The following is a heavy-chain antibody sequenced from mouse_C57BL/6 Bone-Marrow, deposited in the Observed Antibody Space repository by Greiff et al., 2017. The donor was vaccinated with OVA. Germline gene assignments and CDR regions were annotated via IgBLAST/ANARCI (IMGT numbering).Heavy chain of an antibody. J-gene: IGHJ4*01. CDR3: ARGGGHYAMDY. Sequence: QVQLKESGAELVRPGTSVKVSCKASGYAFTNYLIEWVKQRPGQGLEWIGVINPGSGGTNYNEKFKGKATLPADKSSSTAYMQLSSLTSEDSAVYFCARGGGHYAMDYWGQGTSVTVSS. CDR2: INPGSGGT. V-gene: IGHV1-54*01. CDR1: GYAFTNYL.